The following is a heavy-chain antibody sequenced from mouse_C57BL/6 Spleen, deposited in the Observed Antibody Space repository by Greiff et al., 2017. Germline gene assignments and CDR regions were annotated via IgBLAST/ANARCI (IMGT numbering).Heavy chain of an antibody. J-gene: IGHJ4*01. CDR2: IWWDDDK. CDR3: ARGLVYDYYYYAMDY. CDR1: GFSLSTFGMG. Sequence: QVTLKVSGPGILQPSQTLSLSCSFSGFSLSTFGMGVGWIRQPSGKGLEWLAHIWWDDDKYYNPALRSRLTISKDTSKNQVFLKIANVDTADTATYYCARGLVYDYYYYAMDYWGPGTSVTVSS. V-gene: IGHV8-8*01. D-gene: IGHD2-4*01.